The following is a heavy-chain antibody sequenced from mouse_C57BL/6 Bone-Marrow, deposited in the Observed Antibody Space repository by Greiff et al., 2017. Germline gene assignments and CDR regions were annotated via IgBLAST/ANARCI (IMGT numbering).Heavy chain of an antibody. J-gene: IGHJ4*01. CDR2: IYPGSGST. CDR1: GYTFTSYW. CDR3: ARSDLGFYAMDY. V-gene: IGHV1-55*01. Sequence: QVQLKQPGAELVKPGASVKMSCKASGYTFTSYWITWVKQRPGQGLEWIGDIYPGSGSTNYNEKFKSKATLTVDTSSSTAYMQLSSLTSEDSAVYDCARSDLGFYAMDYWGQGTSVTVSS.